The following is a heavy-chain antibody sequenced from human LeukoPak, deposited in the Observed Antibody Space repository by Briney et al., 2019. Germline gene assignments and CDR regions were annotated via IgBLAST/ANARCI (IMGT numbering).Heavy chain of an antibody. D-gene: IGHD2-15*01. CDR1: GLTFSSYA. J-gene: IGHJ4*02. CDR2: ISYDGSNK. CDR3: ARDIVGGSSPKFDY. Sequence: GRSLRLSCAASGLTFSSYAMHWVRQAPGKGLEWVAVISYDGSNKYYADSVKGRFTISRDNSKNTLYLQMNSLRAEDTAVYYCARDIVGGSSPKFDYWGQGTLVTVSS. V-gene: IGHV3-30-3*01.